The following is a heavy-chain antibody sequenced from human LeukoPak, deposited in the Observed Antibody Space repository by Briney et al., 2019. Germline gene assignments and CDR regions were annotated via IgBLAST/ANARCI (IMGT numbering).Heavy chain of an antibody. V-gene: IGHV1-2*02. D-gene: IGHD1-1*01. CDR3: ARVLNWNRSRYYYYMDV. CDR2: INPNSGGT. Sequence: ASVKVSCKASGYTFTGYYMHWVRQAPGQGLEWMGWINPNSGGTNYAQKFQGRVTMTRDTSISTAYMELSRLRSDDTAVYYCARVLNWNRSRYYYYMDVWGKGTTLTVSS. J-gene: IGHJ6*03. CDR1: GYTFTGYY.